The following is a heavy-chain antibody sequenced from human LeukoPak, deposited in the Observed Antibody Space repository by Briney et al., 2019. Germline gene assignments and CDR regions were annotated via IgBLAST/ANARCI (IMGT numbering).Heavy chain of an antibody. D-gene: IGHD3-10*01. Sequence: GGSLRLSCAASGFTFSSYAMSWVRQAPGKGLEWVSAISGSGGSTYYADSVKGRFTISRDNSKNTLHLQMNSLRAEDTAVYYCAKVISLLWFGESSDYSMDVWGQGTTVTVSS. CDR2: ISGSGGST. CDR1: GFTFSSYA. V-gene: IGHV3-23*01. CDR3: AKVISLLWFGESSDYSMDV. J-gene: IGHJ6*02.